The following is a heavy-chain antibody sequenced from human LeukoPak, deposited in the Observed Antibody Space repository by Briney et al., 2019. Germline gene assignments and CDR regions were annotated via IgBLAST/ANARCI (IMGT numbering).Heavy chain of an antibody. V-gene: IGHV4-59*01. J-gene: IGHJ5*02. CDR2: IYYSGST. CDR1: GGSISSYY. D-gene: IGHD3-22*01. Sequence: SETLSLTCPASGGSISSYYWSWLRQPPGKGLEWIGYIYYSGSTNYNPSLKSRVTISVDTSKNQCSLKLSSVTAADTAVYYCARGDYYDSSGYSNWFDPWGQGTLVTVSS. CDR3: ARGDYYDSSGYSNWFDP.